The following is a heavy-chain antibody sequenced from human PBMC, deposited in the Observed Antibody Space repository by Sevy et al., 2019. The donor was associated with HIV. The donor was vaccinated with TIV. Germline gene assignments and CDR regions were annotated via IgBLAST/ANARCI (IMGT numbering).Heavy chain of an antibody. J-gene: IGHJ4*02. CDR2: ISSSSSTI. Sequence: GGSLRLSCAASGFTFSSYSMNWVRQAPGKGLEWVSYISSSSSTIYYADSVKGRFTISRDNSKSTLYLQMNSLRREDTAVYYCVRTAGLTGSYEYWGQGTQVTVSS. V-gene: IGHV3-48*01. CDR3: VRTAGLTGSYEY. D-gene: IGHD3-9*01. CDR1: GFTFSSYS.